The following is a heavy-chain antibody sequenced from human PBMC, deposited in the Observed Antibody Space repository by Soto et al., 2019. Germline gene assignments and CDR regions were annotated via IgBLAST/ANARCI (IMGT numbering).Heavy chain of an antibody. Sequence: ASVKVSCKASGYTFTSYYMHWVRQAPGQGLEWMGIISPSGGSTSYAQKFQGRVTMTRDTSTSTVYMELSSLRSEDTAVYYCARAGSSGGYFDYWGQGTLVTVSS. D-gene: IGHD3-10*01. CDR3: ARAGSSGGYFDY. CDR1: GYTFTSYY. V-gene: IGHV1-46*01. J-gene: IGHJ4*02. CDR2: ISPSGGST.